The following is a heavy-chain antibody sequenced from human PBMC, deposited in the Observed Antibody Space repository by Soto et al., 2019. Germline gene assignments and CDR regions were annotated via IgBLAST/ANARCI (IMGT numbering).Heavy chain of an antibody. CDR2: MNPDSGNT. V-gene: IGHV1-8*01. Sequence: QVQLVQSGAEVKKPGASVKVSCKASGYTFTNYDIHWVRQATGQGLEWLGWMNPDSGNTGQSKQFQGRVTMTRDTAISTAYIAMSSLRSEDTAVYYCARGRFRRTWFDPWGQGTLVTVSS. CDR3: ARGRFRRTWFDP. CDR1: GYTFTNYD. D-gene: IGHD3-16*01. J-gene: IGHJ5*02.